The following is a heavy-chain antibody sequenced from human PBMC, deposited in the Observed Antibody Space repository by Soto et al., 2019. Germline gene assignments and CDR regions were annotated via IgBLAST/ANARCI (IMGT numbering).Heavy chain of an antibody. CDR2: LVPQFGTP. J-gene: IGHJ4*02. D-gene: IGHD5-18*01. Sequence: QVQLVQSGAEVKKPGSSVKVSCLASRGTFNRYAINWVRQAPGHGLEWLGALVPQFGTPNYGQKFRDRVTIVADESTNTTSMELRGLKSDDTAVYYCARQNRDTPMVPFDVWGQGTLVTVSS. CDR3: ARQNRDTPMVPFDV. V-gene: IGHV1-69*01. CDR1: RGTFNRYA.